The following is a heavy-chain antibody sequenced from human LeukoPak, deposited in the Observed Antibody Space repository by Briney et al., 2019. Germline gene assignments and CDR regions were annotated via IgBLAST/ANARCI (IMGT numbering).Heavy chain of an antibody. Sequence: ASVKVSCKASGYTFTGYYMHWVRQAPGQGLEWMGWINPNSGGTNYAQKFQGRVTMTRDTSISTAYMELSRLRSDDTAVYYCARTLGPTVTTLGYWGQGTLVTVSS. D-gene: IGHD4-17*01. CDR2: INPNSGGT. V-gene: IGHV1-2*02. CDR1: GYTFTGYY. J-gene: IGHJ4*02. CDR3: ARTLGPTVTTLGY.